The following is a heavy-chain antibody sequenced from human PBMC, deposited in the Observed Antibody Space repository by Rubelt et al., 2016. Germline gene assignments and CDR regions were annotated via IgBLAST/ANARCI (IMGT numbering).Heavy chain of an antibody. V-gene: IGHV4-39*07. D-gene: IGHD3-22*01. J-gene: IGHJ5*02. CDR2: SGST. CDR3: ARASGPYYYDSSGYYYGWFDP. Sequence: SGSTYYNPSLKSRVTISVDTSKNQFSLKLSSVTAADTAVYYCARASGPYYYDSSGYYYGWFDPWGQGTLVTVSS.